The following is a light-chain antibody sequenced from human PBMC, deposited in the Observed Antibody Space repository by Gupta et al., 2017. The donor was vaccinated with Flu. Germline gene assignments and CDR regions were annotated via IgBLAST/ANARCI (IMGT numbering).Light chain of an antibody. Sequence: QSVLTPPPPLSGAPGQRVTMSCAGSISNIGAGYDVHWYQQLPGTAPKLLIYGNSNRPSGVPERFSGSKSGTSASLAITGLQAEDEADYYCQSYDSSLSGSVFGGGTKLTVL. J-gene: IGLJ3*02. CDR2: GNS. CDR3: QSYDSSLSGSV. V-gene: IGLV1-40*01. CDR1: ISNIGAGYD.